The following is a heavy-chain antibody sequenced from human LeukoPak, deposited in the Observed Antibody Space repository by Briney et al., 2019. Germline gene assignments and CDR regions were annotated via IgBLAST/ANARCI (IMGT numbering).Heavy chain of an antibody. J-gene: IGHJ4*02. CDR1: GFTFSSYA. Sequence: PGGSLRLSCAASGFTFSSYAMHWVRQAPGKGLEWVAVISYDGSNKYYADSVKGRFTISRDNSKNTLYLQMNSLRAEDTAVYYCARQVAGVNDYWGQGTLVTVSS. CDR3: ARQVAGVNDY. D-gene: IGHD6-19*01. CDR2: ISYDGSNK. V-gene: IGHV3-30-3*01.